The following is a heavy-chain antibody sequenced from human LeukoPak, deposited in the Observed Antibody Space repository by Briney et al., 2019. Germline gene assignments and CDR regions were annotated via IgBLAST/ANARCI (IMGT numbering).Heavy chain of an antibody. D-gene: IGHD3-10*01. CDR1: GDPISSYY. J-gene: IGHJ5*02. CDR3: ARLHYNWFDP. CDR2: IYYGGST. Sequence: SETLSLTCTVSGDPISSYYWSWIRQPPGKGLDWIGYIYYGGSTNYNPSLKSRVTISVDTSKNQFSLRLSSVTAADTAVYFCARLHYNWFDPWGQGTLVTVSS. V-gene: IGHV4-59*08.